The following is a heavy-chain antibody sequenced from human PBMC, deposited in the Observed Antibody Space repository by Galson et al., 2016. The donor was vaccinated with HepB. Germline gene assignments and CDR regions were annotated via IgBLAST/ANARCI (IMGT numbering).Heavy chain of an antibody. V-gene: IGHV3-30*04. CDR2: MSNDGSQK. Sequence: SLRLSCAASGFTFATYPLHWVRQAPGRGLEWVAIMSNDGSQKYYADSVNGRFTISRDNSRNTLYLQMNSLTTEDTALYYCARALIDGWHNFDSWGQGSLVVVSS. J-gene: IGHJ4*02. CDR1: GFTFATYP. D-gene: IGHD3-16*02. CDR3: ARALIDGWHNFDS.